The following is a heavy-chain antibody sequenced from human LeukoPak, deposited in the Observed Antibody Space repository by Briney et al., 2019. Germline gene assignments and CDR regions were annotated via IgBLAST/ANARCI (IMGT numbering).Heavy chain of an antibody. D-gene: IGHD6-19*01. CDR2: IGGYGNT. CDR1: GFTFNNHA. V-gene: IGHV3-23*01. Sequence: GGSLRLSCAASGFTFNNHAMSWVRQAPGKGLEWVSVIGGYGNTYYADSVKGRSTISRDTSKNTLYLQMNSLTADDTAVYYCAKDPAHSTGWPDYWGQGTLVTVSS. J-gene: IGHJ4*02. CDR3: AKDPAHSTGWPDY.